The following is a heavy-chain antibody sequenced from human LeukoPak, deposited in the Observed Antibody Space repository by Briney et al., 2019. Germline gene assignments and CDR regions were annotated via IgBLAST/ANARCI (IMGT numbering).Heavy chain of an antibody. Sequence: GVTLRLSCAVSGFTFSSYGMHWVRQAPGKGLEWVAFIRYDGSNKCYADSVKGRFTISRDNSKNTLYLQMNSLRAEDTAVYYCAKVSEAAIGAFDIWGQGRMVSVSS. J-gene: IGHJ3*02. CDR3: AKVSEAAIGAFDI. V-gene: IGHV3-30*02. CDR2: IRYDGSNK. D-gene: IGHD2-2*01. CDR1: GFTFSSYG.